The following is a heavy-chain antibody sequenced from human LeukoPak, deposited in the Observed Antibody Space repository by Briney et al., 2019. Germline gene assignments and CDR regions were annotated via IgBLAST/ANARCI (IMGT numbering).Heavy chain of an antibody. CDR1: GGSISSTNW. CDR2: VHLSGRT. CDR3: AREGDPYRPLDC. J-gene: IGHJ4*02. Sequence: PETLSLTCGVSGGSISSTNWWTWVRQPPGEGLEWIGEVHLSGRTNYNPSLASRVTMSVDMSENHISLKLTSVTAADTAVYYCAREGDPYRPLDCSGQGTLVTVSS. V-gene: IGHV4-4*03.